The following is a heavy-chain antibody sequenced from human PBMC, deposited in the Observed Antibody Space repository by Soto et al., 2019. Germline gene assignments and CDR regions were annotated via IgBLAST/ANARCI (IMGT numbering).Heavy chain of an antibody. V-gene: IGHV6-1*01. Sequence: PSQTLSLTCAISGDSVSSNSAAWNWIRQSPSRGLEWLGRTYYRSKWYNDYAISVKSRISLNPDTSKNQFSLQLNSVTPEDTAVYYCTRQHFVVGAAIPGDNYGMDVWGQGTTVTVSS. CDR2: TYYRSKWYN. CDR1: GDSVSSNSAA. CDR3: TRQHFVVGAAIPGDNYGMDV. J-gene: IGHJ6*02. D-gene: IGHD2-21*02.